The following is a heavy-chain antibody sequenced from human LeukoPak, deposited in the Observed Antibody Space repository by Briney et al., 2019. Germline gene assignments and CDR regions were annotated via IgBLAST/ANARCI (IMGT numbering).Heavy chain of an antibody. V-gene: IGHV3-23*01. J-gene: IGHJ4*02. CDR2: ISSSGGNT. D-gene: IGHD3-9*01. CDR3: ASGTPLTGYYWVY. Sequence: GGSLRLSCAASGFTFSSYAMSWVRQAPGKGLEWVSTISSSGGNTYYADSMKGRFTISRDNSKNTVCLQMNSLRAEDTAVYYCASGTPLTGYYWVYWGQGTLVTVSS. CDR1: GFTFSSYA.